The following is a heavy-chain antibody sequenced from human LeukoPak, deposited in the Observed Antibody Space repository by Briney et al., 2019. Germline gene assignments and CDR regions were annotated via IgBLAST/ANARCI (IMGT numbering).Heavy chain of an antibody. CDR3: ARAQLNLVVVFGMDV. D-gene: IGHD2-2*01. J-gene: IGHJ6*02. CDR2: IYYSGST. V-gene: IGHV4-59*01. CDR1: GGSISSYY. Sequence: SEPLSLTCTVSGGSISSYYWSWIRQPPGKGLEWIGYIYYSGSTNYNPSLKSRVAISVDTSKHQFSLQLSSVTAADTAVYYCARAQLNLVVVFGMDVWGQGTTVSVS.